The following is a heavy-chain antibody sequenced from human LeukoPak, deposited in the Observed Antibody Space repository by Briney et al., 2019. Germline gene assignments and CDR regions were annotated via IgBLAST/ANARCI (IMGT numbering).Heavy chain of an antibody. J-gene: IGHJ3*02. CDR2: IYTSGST. D-gene: IGHD2-21*02. CDR3: ARDSYCGGDCYPDNAFDI. V-gene: IGHV4-61*02. Sequence: PSETLSLTCTVSGGSISSGSYYWSWIRQPAGKGLEWIGRIYTSGSTNYNPSPKSRVTISVDTSKNQFSLKLSSVTAADTAVYYCARDSYCGGDCYPDNAFDIWGQGTMVTVSS. CDR1: GGSISSGSYY.